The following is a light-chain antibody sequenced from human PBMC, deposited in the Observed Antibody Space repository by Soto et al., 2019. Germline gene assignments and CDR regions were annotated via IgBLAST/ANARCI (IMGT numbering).Light chain of an antibody. CDR3: QQYGSSPSIT. V-gene: IGKV3-20*01. CDR1: RSVNSY. Sequence: EIVLTQSPGTLSLSPWERATLSCRASRSVNSYLAWYQQTPGQAPRLLISDASNRATGIPARFSGSGSGTDFTLTISRLEPEDFAVYYCQQYGSSPSITFGQGTRLEIK. CDR2: DAS. J-gene: IGKJ5*01.